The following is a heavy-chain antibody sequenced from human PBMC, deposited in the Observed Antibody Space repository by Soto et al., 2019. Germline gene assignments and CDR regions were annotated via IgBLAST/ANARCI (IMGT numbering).Heavy chain of an antibody. CDR2: INHTGGS. J-gene: IGHJ4*02. CDR1: GVSFSGYY. D-gene: IGHD2-2*01. V-gene: IGHV4-34*01. CDR3: AREVGYYSATRSNLYFDY. Sequence: SETVSLTCAVSGVSFSGYYWSCVRHPPGKWLEWIGDINHTGGSNYNPSLKSRVMISVDTSKTQFSLNVTSVTAADTAVYYCAREVGYYSATRSNLYFDYWGPGTLVNVSS.